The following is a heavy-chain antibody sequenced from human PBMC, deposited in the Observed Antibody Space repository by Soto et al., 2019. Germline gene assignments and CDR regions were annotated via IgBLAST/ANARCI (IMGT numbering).Heavy chain of an antibody. CDR2: TSYDEKNK. D-gene: IGHD6-19*01. CDR1: GFNFNTYT. CDR3: ARPYSSGWSLPFDY. J-gene: IGHJ4*02. V-gene: IGHV3-30*04. Sequence: GESLKISCAASGFNFNTYTMHWVRQAPGKGLEWVATTSYDEKNKYHADSVKGRFTISRDNSKNTLYLQMNNLRGEDTAVYYCARPYSSGWSLPFDYWGQGTLVTVSS.